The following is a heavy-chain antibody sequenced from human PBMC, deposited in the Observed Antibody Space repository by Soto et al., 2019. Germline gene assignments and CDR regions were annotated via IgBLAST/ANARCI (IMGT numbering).Heavy chain of an antibody. CDR2: ITGSGGTT. J-gene: IGHJ6*02. CDR3: AKGLAMAGYYFCVMDV. Sequence: EVQLLESGGGLIQPGGSLRLSCAASGFTFSNYAVSWVRQAPGKGLEWVSAITGSGGTTYYGDSVKGRFTISRDNSKNTLYVEMNSLRAEDTARYHCAKGLAMAGYYFCVMDVWGQGTTVTVSS. V-gene: IGHV3-23*02. CDR1: GFTFSNYA. D-gene: IGHD6-19*01.